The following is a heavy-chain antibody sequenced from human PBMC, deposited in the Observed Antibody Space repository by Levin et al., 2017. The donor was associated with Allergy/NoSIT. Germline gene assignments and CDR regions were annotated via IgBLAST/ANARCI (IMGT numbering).Heavy chain of an antibody. CDR3: AKTMGSGWFSLFDY. V-gene: IGHV3-23*01. Sequence: SCAASGFTFSSYAMSWVRQAPGKGLEWVSAISGSGGSTYYADSVKGRFTISRDNSKNTLYLQMNSLRAEDTAVYYCAKTMGSGWFSLFDYWGQGTLVTVSS. J-gene: IGHJ4*02. D-gene: IGHD6-19*01. CDR1: GFTFSSYA. CDR2: ISGSGGST.